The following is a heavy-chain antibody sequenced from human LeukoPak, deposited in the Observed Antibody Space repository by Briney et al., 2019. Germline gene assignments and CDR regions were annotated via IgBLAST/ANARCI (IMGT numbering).Heavy chain of an antibody. V-gene: IGHV5-10-1*01. J-gene: IGHJ4*02. Sequence: GESLKISCKGSGYNFTSYWISWVRQMPGKGLEWMGRIDPSDSYTSYSPSFQGHVTISTDKSVSTAFLQWSSLKASDTAMYYCARLRDGSIDYWGQGTLVTVSS. CDR3: ARLRDGSIDY. CDR1: GYNFTSYW. CDR2: IDPSDSYT.